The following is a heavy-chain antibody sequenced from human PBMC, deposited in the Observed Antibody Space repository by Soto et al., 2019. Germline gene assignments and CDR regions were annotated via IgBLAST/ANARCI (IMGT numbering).Heavy chain of an antibody. CDR3: ARQVGSCGMDV. J-gene: IGHJ6*02. Sequence: GESLKISCQGSGYRFTIYWIGWVRQMPGKGLEWMGIIYPCDSDDRYSPSFEGQVTISADKSISTAYLQWSSLKASDTAIYYCARQVGSCGMDVWGQGTPVTVSS. V-gene: IGHV5-51*01. D-gene: IGHD2-2*01. CDR1: GYRFTIYW. CDR2: IYPCDSDD.